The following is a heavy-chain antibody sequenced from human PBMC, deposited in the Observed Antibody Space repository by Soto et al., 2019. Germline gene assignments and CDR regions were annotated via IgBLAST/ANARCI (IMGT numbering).Heavy chain of an antibody. J-gene: IGHJ6*02. CDR3: VQSRCGGDCLEIYSSHAYNGLDV. D-gene: IGHD2-21*02. CDR2: LYWDDDK. Sequence: QVTLKESGPTLVKPTQTLTLTCTVSGLSLRTTGVGVGWVRQPPGKALGGLAFLYWDDDKRYIPSLRSRLTIAKDISEKQVVLTMTNIDTVDTATYYCVQSRCGGDCLEIYSSHAYNGLDVWGQGTTVTVSS. V-gene: IGHV2-5*02. CDR1: GLSLRTTGVG.